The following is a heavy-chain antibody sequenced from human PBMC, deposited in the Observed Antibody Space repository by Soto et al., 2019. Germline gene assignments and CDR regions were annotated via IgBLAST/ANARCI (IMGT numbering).Heavy chain of an antibody. V-gene: IGHV1-18*04. CDR1: GYTFTSFG. CDR2: INGYNGNT. J-gene: IGHJ6*03. CDR3: AKELSAWYNYFMDV. Sequence: QGQLVQSGADVKKPGASVKVSCKASGYTFTSFGISWVRQASGEGLEWMGWINGYNGNTKYAQKFQGRVTMTTDTSTSTAYMELRSLRSDDTAVYYCAKELSAWYNYFMDVWGKGTTVTVSS.